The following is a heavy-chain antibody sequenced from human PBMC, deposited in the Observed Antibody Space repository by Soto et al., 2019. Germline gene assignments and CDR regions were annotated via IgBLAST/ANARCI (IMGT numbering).Heavy chain of an antibody. CDR3: ASTLTRSGYGSSSHLRNYYYYYYGMDV. J-gene: IGHJ6*02. V-gene: IGHV1-3*01. Sequence: ASVKVSCKASGYTFTSYAMHWVRQAPGQRLEWMGWINAGNGNTKYSQKFQGRVTITRDTSASTAYMELSSLRSEDTAVYYCASTLTRSGYGSSSHLRNYYYYYYGMDVWGQGTTVTV. CDR1: GYTFTSYA. D-gene: IGHD5-12*01. CDR2: INAGNGNT.